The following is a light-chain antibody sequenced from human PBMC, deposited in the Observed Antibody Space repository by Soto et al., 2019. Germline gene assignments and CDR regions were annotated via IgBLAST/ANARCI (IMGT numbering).Light chain of an antibody. V-gene: IGKV1-39*01. CDR1: QSISSY. CDR2: AAS. J-gene: IGKJ1*01. CDR3: QQSYSTLWT. Sequence: DIQMTQSPSSLSASVGDRVTITCRASQSISSYLNWYQQKPGKAPKLLIYAASSLQSGVPSRFSGSGSGTDFTLTISSLQPEYFANYYCQQSYSTLWTFGQGTKVEIK.